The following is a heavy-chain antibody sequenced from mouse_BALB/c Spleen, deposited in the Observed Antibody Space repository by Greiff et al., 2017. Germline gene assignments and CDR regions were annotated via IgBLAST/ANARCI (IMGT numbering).Heavy chain of an antibody. CDR2: INPSTGYT. Sequence: QVQLKQSGAELAKPGASVKMSCKASGYTFTSYWMHWVKQRPGQGLEWIGYINPSTGYTEYNQKFKDKATLTADKSSSTAYMQLSSLTSEDSAVYYCARGYGYAFAYWGQGTLVTVSA. CDR1: GYTFTSYW. V-gene: IGHV1-7*01. D-gene: IGHD2-2*01. J-gene: IGHJ3*01. CDR3: ARGYGYAFAY.